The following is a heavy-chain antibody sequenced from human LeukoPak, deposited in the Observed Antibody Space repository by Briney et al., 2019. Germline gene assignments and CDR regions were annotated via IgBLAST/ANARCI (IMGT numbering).Heavy chain of an antibody. J-gene: IGHJ4*02. CDR2: ISDNGGST. Sequence: GGSLRLSCAASGFTFSSYAMSWVRQAPGKGLEWVSAISDNGGSTYYADSVKGRFTLSRDNSKNTLYLQMNSLRADDTAIYYCAKDSSTKSGDYDYFDNWGQGTLVTVSS. D-gene: IGHD2-2*01. CDR3: AKDSSTKSGDYDYFDN. CDR1: GFTFSSYA. V-gene: IGHV3-23*01.